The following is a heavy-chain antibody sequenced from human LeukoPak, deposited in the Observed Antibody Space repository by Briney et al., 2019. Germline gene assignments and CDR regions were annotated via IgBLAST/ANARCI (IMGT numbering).Heavy chain of an antibody. CDR1: GGSFSGYY. J-gene: IGHJ4*02. D-gene: IGHD3-3*01. Sequence: PSETLSLTCAVYGGSFSGYYWSWIRQPPGKGLEWIGEINHSGSTNYNPSLKSRVTISVDTSKNQFSLKLSSVTAADTAVYYCARGAGLRNVLRFLEWPGRGTFDYWGQGTLVTVSS. CDR2: INHSGST. CDR3: ARGAGLRNVLRFLEWPGRGTFDY. V-gene: IGHV4-34*01.